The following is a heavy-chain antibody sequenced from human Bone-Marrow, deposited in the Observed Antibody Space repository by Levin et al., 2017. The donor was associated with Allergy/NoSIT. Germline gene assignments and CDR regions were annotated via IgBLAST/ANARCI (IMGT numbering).Heavy chain of an antibody. CDR1: GFSFSDAW. V-gene: IGHV3-15*07. CDR2: IKSRAAGGTT. CDR3: SKEIHGGFDY. Sequence: PGGSLRLSCVASGFSFSDAWMNWLRQVPGKGLQWVARIKSRAAGGTTDYAAPVKDRSTISRDDSKNTLYVQMSNLEIEDTAVYYCSKEIHGGFDYWGLGTLVTVSS. J-gene: IGHJ4*02. D-gene: IGHD3-16*01.